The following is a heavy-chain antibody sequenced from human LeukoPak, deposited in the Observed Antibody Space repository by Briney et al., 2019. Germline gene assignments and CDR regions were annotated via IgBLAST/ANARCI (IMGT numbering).Heavy chain of an antibody. V-gene: IGHV3-21*01. D-gene: IGHD3-22*01. CDR2: ISSSSSYI. CDR3: ARGPYYYDSSGYYAAEYFQH. CDR1: GFTFSSYS. Sequence: PGGSLRLSCAASGFTFSSYSMNWVRQAPGKGLEWVSSISSSSSYIYYADSVKGRFTISRDNAKNSLYLQMNSLRAEDTAVYYCARGPYYYDSSGYYAAEYFQHWGQGTLVTVSS. J-gene: IGHJ1*01.